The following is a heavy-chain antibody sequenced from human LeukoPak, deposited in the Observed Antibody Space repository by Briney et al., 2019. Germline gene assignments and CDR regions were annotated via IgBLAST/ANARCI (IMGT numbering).Heavy chain of an antibody. V-gene: IGHV4-30-4*08. J-gene: IGHJ3*02. CDR2: IYYSGST. CDR3: ARHYWYPGAFDI. D-gene: IGHD2-8*02. Sequence: PSQTLSLTCTVSGGSISSDDYYWSWIRQPPGKGLEWIGYIYYSGSTFYNPSLKSRVTISVDTSKNQFSLKLSSVTAADAAVYYCARHYWYPGAFDIWSQGTMVTVSS. CDR1: GGSISSDDYY.